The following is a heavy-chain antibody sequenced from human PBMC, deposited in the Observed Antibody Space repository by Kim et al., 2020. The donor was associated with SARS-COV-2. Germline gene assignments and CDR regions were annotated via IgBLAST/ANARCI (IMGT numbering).Heavy chain of an antibody. Sequence: ASVKVSCKVSGYTLTELSMHWVRQAPGKGLEWMGGFDPEDGETIYAQKFQGRVTMTEDTSTDTAYMELSSLRSEDTAVYYCATDTAAAGTYYYYGMDVWGQGTTVTVSS. CDR1: GYTLTELS. CDR3: ATDTAAAGTYYYYGMDV. CDR2: FDPEDGET. J-gene: IGHJ6*02. V-gene: IGHV1-24*01. D-gene: IGHD6-13*01.